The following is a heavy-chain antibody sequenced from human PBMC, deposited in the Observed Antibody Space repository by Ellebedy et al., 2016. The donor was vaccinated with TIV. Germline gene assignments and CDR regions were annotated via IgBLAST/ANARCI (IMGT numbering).Heavy chain of an antibody. CDR3: APGIVSAGD. D-gene: IGHD2-21*01. J-gene: IGHJ4*02. V-gene: IGHV1-69*13. CDR1: GGIIKTYP. Sequence: ASVKVSXXPSGGIIKTYPITWVRQAPGQGLEWMGGIIHRTASYAHNLLGRFSISADESANTVHMELTSLRSEDTAMYYCAPGIVSAGDWGQGTLVIVSS. CDR2: IIHRTA.